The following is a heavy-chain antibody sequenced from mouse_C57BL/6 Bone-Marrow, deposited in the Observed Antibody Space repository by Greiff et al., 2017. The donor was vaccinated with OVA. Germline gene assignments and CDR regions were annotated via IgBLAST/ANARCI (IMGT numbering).Heavy chain of an antibody. CDR3: ARRGGNYVYYYAMDY. Sequence: QVQLKQSGAELARPGASVKLSCKASGYTFTSYGISWVKQRTGQGLEWIGEIYPRSGHTYYNEKFKGKATLTADKSSSTAYMELRSLTSEDSAVYFCARRGGNYVYYYAMDYWGQGTSVTVSS. CDR2: IYPRSGHT. CDR1: GYTFTSYG. V-gene: IGHV1-81*01. J-gene: IGHJ4*01. D-gene: IGHD2-1*01.